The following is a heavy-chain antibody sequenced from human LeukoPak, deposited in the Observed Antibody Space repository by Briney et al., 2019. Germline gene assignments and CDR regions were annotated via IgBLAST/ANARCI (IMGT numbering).Heavy chain of an antibody. CDR2: INQDGSEK. V-gene: IGHV3-7*01. D-gene: IGHD2-15*01. Sequence: PGGSLRLSCAASGFTFSSYWMSWVRQAPGKGLEWVADINQDGSEKYHVDSVKGRFTISRDNAKNSLYLQMNSLRAEDTAVYYCAREGCSGGSCYHNWFDPWGQGTLVTVSS. J-gene: IGHJ5*02. CDR1: GFTFSSYW. CDR3: AREGCSGGSCYHNWFDP.